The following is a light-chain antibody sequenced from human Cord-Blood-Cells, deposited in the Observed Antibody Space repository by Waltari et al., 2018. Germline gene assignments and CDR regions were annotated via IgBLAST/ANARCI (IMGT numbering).Light chain of an antibody. Sequence: DIQMTQSPSTLSASVGERVTITCRASQSISSWFAWYQQKPGKAPKLLTYKASSLESGVPSRFSGSGSGTEFTLTISSLQPDDFATYYCQQYNSPPWTFGQGTKVEIK. CDR2: KAS. CDR3: QQYNSPPWT. CDR1: QSISSW. V-gene: IGKV1-5*03. J-gene: IGKJ1*01.